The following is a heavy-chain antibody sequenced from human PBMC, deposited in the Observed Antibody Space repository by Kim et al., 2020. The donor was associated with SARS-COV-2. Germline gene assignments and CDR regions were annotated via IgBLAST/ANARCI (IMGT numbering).Heavy chain of an antibody. CDR3: ARPWELLPSLPYYYGMDV. V-gene: IGHV1-69*13. CDR1: GGTFSSYA. J-gene: IGHJ6*02. D-gene: IGHD1-26*01. CDR2: IIPIFGTA. Sequence: SVKVSCKASGGTFSSYAISWVRQAPGQGLEWMGGIIPIFGTANYAQKFKGRVTITADESTSTAYMELSSLRSEDTAVYYCARPWELLPSLPYYYGMDVWGQGTTVTVSS.